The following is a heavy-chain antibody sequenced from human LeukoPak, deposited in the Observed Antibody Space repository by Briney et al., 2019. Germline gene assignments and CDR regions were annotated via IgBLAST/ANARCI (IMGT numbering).Heavy chain of an antibody. CDR2: IRYDGSNK. Sequence: GGSLRLSCAASGFTFSSYGMHWVRQAPGKGLEWVAFIRYDGSNKYYADSVKGRFTISRDNSLYLQMNSLRAEDTAVYYCAKDHCSSTSCYYFDYWGQGTLVTVSS. CDR1: GFTFSSYG. V-gene: IGHV3-30*02. D-gene: IGHD2-2*01. CDR3: AKDHCSSTSCYYFDY. J-gene: IGHJ4*02.